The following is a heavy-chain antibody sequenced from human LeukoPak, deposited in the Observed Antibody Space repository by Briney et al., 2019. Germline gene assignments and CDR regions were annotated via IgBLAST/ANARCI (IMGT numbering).Heavy chain of an antibody. CDR2: IYYSGST. V-gene: IGHV4-39*01. Sequence: SETLSLTCTVSGGSISSSSHYWGWIRQPPGKGLEWIGSIYYSGSTYYNSSLKSRVTISVDTSKNQFSLKLNSVTAADTAIYYCARQTQRRITIFGVVIRDYWGQGTLVTVSS. CDR1: GGSISSSSHY. J-gene: IGHJ4*02. D-gene: IGHD3-3*01. CDR3: ARQTQRRITIFGVVIRDY.